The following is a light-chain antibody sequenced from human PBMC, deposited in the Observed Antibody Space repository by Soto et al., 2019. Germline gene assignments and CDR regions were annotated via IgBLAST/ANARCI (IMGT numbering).Light chain of an antibody. CDR3: QQLNSYPLT. CDR1: RAISSK. Sequence: EIAMTQSPATLSVSPGERATLSCSASRAISSKLAWYQQKPGQAPKLLIYGASTRATGIPVRFSGSASGTEFTLTISSLEPEDFAVYYCQQLNSYPLTFGGGTKVDIK. J-gene: IGKJ4*01. CDR2: GAS. V-gene: IGKV3-15*01.